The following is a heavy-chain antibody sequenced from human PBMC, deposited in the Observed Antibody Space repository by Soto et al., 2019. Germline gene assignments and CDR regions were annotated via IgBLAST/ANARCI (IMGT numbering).Heavy chain of an antibody. Sequence: SGPTLVNPTETLTVTCTFSGFSLTSPGMCVSWIRQSPGKTLEWLALIERDDDDKYYSTSLKTRLTISKDTRKNQVVLTMANMDPADTATYYCARSIRGPRRFNGMDVWGQGTTVTVSS. J-gene: IGHJ6*02. CDR2: IERDDDDK. CDR3: ARSIRGPRRFNGMDV. D-gene: IGHD1-20*01. V-gene: IGHV2-70*13. CDR1: GFSLTSPGMC.